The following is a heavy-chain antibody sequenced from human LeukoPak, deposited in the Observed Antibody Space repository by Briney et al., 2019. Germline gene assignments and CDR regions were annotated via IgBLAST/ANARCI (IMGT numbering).Heavy chain of an antibody. CDR1: GFTFSSYG. CDR3: ARGYGVRGVIITPGY. V-gene: IGHV3-33*01. CDR2: IWYDGSNK. J-gene: IGHJ4*02. Sequence: GXXXRLSCAAXGFTFSSYGMHWVRQAPGKGLEWVXVIWYDGSNKYYADSVKGRFTISRDNSKNTLYLQMNSLRAEDTAVYYCARGYGVRGVIITPGYWGQGTLVTVSS. D-gene: IGHD3-10*01.